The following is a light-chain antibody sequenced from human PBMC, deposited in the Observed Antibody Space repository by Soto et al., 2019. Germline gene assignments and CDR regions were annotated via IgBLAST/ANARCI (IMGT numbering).Light chain of an antibody. J-gene: IGKJ1*01. CDR2: KAS. CDR3: QQRSNWPPT. CDR1: QSVSSW. Sequence: DIQMTQSPSTLSASVGDRVTITCRASQSVSSWLAWYQLKPGQAPKLLIYKASSLESGVPSRFSGSGSGTDFTLTISSLEPEDFAVYYCQQRSNWPPTFGQGTKVDIK. V-gene: IGKV1-5*03.